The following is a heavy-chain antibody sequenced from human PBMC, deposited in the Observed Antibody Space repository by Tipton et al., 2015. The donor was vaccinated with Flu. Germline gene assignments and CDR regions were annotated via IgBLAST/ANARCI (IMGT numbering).Heavy chain of an antibody. CDR3: VRGSGSGPHVVFEF. D-gene: IGHD3-10*01. CDR1: GGSLSSFY. V-gene: IGHV4-4*07. Sequence: TLSLTCTVSGGSLSSFYWSWIRQPAGKGLEWIGRIYSSGSTKYSPAFKSRVTLSVDTSKNQFSLNLSSVTASDTAVYFCVRGSGSGPHVVFEFWGGGKMVTCSS. J-gene: IGHJ4*02. CDR2: IYSSGST.